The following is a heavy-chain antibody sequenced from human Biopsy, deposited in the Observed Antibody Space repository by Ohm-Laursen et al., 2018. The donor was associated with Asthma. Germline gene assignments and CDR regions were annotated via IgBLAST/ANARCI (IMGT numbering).Heavy chain of an antibody. V-gene: IGHV1-18*01. D-gene: IGHD3-10*01. CDR2: ISVYTGNT. CDR3: ARAVDYSHYYGIDV. CDR1: GYTFNSAG. J-gene: IGHJ6*02. Sequence: ASVKVSCKTSGYTFNSAGITWVRQAPGQGLEWMGWISVYTGNTKVAQKLQDRVTMITDTSTSTAYMELRSLRSDDTAVYFCARAVDYSHYYGIDVWGRGTTVTVS.